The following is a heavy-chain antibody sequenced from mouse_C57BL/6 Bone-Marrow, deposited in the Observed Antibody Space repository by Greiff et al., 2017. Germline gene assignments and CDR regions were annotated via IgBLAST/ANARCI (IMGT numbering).Heavy chain of an antibody. CDR2: IDPENGDT. Sequence: EVQLVESGAELVKPGASVKLSCTASGFNIKDDYMHWVKQRPEQGLEWIGWIDPENGDTEYASKFQGTATITADTSATTAYLQLSSLTSEDTAVYYCTTLTYYFDYWGQGTTLTVSS. J-gene: IGHJ2*01. CDR1: GFNIKDDY. V-gene: IGHV14-4*01. CDR3: TTLTYYFDY.